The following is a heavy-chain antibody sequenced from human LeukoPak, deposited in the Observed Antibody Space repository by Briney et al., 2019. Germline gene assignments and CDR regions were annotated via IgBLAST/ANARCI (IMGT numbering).Heavy chain of an antibody. CDR2: IYYSGST. CDR1: GGSISSYH. D-gene: IGHD3-22*01. J-gene: IGHJ2*01. Sequence: SETLSLTCTVSGGSISSYHWSWIRQPPGKGLEWIGYIYYSGSTNYNPSLKSRVTISVDTSKNQFSLKLSSVTAADTAVYYCARVSADYDSSGYAYWYFDLWGRGTLVTVSS. CDR3: ARVSADYDSSGYAYWYFDL. V-gene: IGHV4-59*01.